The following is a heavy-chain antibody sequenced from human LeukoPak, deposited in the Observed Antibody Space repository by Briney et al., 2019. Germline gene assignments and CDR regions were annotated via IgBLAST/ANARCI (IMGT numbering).Heavy chain of an antibody. CDR3: ARDISSGWAFDY. D-gene: IGHD6-19*01. CDR2: IYYSGTT. J-gene: IGHJ4*02. Sequence: SETLSLTCIVSGGSVNATTYYWGWIRQPPGKGLEWIGTIYYSGTTYYNPSLKTRVTISVDTSKNQFSLKLSSVTAADTAVYYCARDISSGWAFDYWGQGTLVTVSS. CDR1: GGSVNATTYY. V-gene: IGHV4-39*07.